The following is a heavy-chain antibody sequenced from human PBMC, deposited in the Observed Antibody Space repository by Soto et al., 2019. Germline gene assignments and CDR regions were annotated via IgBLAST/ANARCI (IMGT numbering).Heavy chain of an antibody. V-gene: IGHV1-8*01. J-gene: IGHJ6*03. CDR3: ARGRRNNVTPNYYYYMDV. CDR1: GYTFTSYD. D-gene: IGHD3-16*02. Sequence: SGAEVKKPGASVKVSCKASGYTFTSYDINWVRQATGQGLEWMGWMNPNSGNTGYAQKFQGRVTMTRNNSISTAYVELSSMRSEETAVYYCARGRRNNVTPNYYYYMDVWGKGTTVTVSS. CDR2: MNPNSGNT.